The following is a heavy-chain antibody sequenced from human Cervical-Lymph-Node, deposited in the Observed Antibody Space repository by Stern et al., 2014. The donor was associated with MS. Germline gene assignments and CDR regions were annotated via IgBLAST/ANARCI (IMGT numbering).Heavy chain of an antibody. J-gene: IGHJ5*01. CDR3: VRDFDPRYRGYEDWLDS. V-gene: IGHV3-7*01. CDR2: IKEDGSDK. CDR1: GFTFRNYW. Sequence: EVQLEESGGGLVQPGGSVRLSCAASGFTFRNYWMSWVRQAPGKGLEWVANIKEDGSDKNYVDSVKGRFAISRDNAKNSLYLQMNSLRAEDTAVYYCVRDFDPRYRGYEDWLDSWGQGTQVTVSS. D-gene: IGHD5-12*01.